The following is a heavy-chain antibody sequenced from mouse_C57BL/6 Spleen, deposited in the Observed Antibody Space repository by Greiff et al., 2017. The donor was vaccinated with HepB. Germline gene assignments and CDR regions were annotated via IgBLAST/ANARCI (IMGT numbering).Heavy chain of an antibody. J-gene: IGHJ1*03. CDR1: GYTFTSYW. Sequence: QVQLQQPGAELVMPGASVKLSCKASGYTFTSYWMHWVKQRPGQGLEWIGEIDPSDSYTNYNQKFKGKSTLTGDKSSSTAYMQLSSLTSEDSAVYYCARSYGSSYWYFDVWGTGTTVTVSS. D-gene: IGHD1-1*01. CDR2: IDPSDSYT. CDR3: ARSYGSSYWYFDV. V-gene: IGHV1-69*01.